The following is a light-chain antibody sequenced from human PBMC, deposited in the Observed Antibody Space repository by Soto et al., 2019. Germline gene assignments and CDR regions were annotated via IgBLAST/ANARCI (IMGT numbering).Light chain of an antibody. CDR3: PRYNTHST. CDR1: QNIRNW. J-gene: IGKJ1*01. Sequence: IQMTQSPSTLSEYVGNSVTITCPASQNIRNWLAWYQQKPGKDPNTLIYDASSLKSGVQARFRGSGSATESTPTISSLPPDDFATYYCPRYNTHSTLGQGTRVEIK. CDR2: DAS. V-gene: IGKV1-5*01.